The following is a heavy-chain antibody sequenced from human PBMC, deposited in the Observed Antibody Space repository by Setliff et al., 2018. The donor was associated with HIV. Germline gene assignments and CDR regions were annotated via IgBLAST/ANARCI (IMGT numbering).Heavy chain of an antibody. V-gene: IGHV4-39*07. CDR2: IYYSGTT. D-gene: IGHD6-13*01. Sequence: SETLSLTCTISGGSISTHYWGWIRQTPGKGLEWIGSIYYSGTTYYNPSLKSRVTMSVDTSTSRPSLKVHSVTAADTAMYYCARGSHGTSWTDYWGRGTLVTVSS. CDR1: GGSISTHY. CDR3: ARGSHGTSWTDY. J-gene: IGHJ4*02.